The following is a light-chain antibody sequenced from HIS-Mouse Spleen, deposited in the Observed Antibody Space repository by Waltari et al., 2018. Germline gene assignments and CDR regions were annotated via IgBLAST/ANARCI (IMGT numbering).Light chain of an antibody. CDR3: YSTDSSGNHRV. V-gene: IGLV3-10*01. CDR2: EDS. J-gene: IGLJ2*01. Sequence: SYELTQPPSVSVSPGQTARITCSGDALPKKYAYWYQQKSGQAPVLGIYEDSKRPAGIPERFSGSSSGPMATLTISGAQVEDEADYYCYSTDSSGNHRVFGGGTKLTVL. CDR1: ALPKKY.